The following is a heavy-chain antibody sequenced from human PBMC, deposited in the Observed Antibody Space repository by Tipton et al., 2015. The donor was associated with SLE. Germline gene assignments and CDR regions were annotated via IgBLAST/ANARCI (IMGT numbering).Heavy chain of an antibody. CDR2: ICYSGST. J-gene: IGHJ4*02. Sequence: TLSLTCTVSGGSISPYCWSWIRQPPGKGLEWIGYICYSGSTNYNPSLRSRVTMSVDTSKNQFSLKLSSVTAADTAMYYCARERDYYGSGSLVDYWGQGTPVTVSS. CDR3: ARERDYYGSGSLVDY. CDR1: GGSISPYC. D-gene: IGHD3-10*01. V-gene: IGHV4-59*01.